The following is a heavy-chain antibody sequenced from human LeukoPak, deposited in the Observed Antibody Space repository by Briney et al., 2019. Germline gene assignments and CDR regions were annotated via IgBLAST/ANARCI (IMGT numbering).Heavy chain of an antibody. D-gene: IGHD3-10*01. J-gene: IGHJ4*02. Sequence: GGSLRLSCAASGFTFRSYAMNWVRQAPGKGLEWVSIISGSGETTYYADSVKGRLTISRDNSKNTLYVQMNSLRAEDTAVYYCAREANYGSGEGYFDCWGQGTLVTVSS. CDR2: ISGSGETT. CDR3: AREANYGSGEGYFDC. V-gene: IGHV3-23*01. CDR1: GFTFRSYA.